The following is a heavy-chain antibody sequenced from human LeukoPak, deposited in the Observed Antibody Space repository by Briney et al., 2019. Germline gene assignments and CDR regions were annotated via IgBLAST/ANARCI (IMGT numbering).Heavy chain of an antibody. CDR1: GFTFSSYA. CDR2: ISGSGGST. Sequence: GGSLRLSCAASGFTFSSYAMSWVRQAPGKGLEWVSAISGSGGSTYYADSVKGRFTISRDNSKNTLYLQMNSLRAEDTAVYYCAKCPGLARYDFWSGPPAFDIWGQGTMVTVSS. CDR3: AKCPGLARYDFWSGPPAFDI. J-gene: IGHJ3*02. D-gene: IGHD3-3*01. V-gene: IGHV3-23*01.